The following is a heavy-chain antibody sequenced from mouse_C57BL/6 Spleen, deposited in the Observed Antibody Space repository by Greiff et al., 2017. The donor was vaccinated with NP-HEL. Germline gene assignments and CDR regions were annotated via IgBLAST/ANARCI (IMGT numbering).Heavy chain of an antibody. V-gene: IGHV5-17*01. Sequence: EVQGVESGGGLVKPGGSLKLSCAASGFTFSDYGMHWVRQAPEQGLEWVAYISSGSSTIYYAETVKGRFTISRDNATTTLFLQMTSLRSEDTAMYYCARNFYGNYLYYYAMDYWGQGTSVTVSS. CDR2: ISSGSSTI. CDR1: GFTFSDYG. J-gene: IGHJ4*01. CDR3: ARNFYGNYLYYYAMDY. D-gene: IGHD2-1*01.